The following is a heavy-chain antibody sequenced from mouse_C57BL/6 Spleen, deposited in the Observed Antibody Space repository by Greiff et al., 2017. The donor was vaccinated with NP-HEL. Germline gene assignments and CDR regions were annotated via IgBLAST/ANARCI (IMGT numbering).Heavy chain of an antibody. Sequence: EVKLVESGGGLVKPGGSLKLSCAASGFTFSSYAMSWVRQTPEKRLELVATISDGGSYTYYPDNVKGRFTISRDNAKNNLYLQMSHLKSEDTAMYYCAREDYGSKPWYFDVWGTGTTVTVSS. J-gene: IGHJ1*03. CDR1: GFTFSSYA. D-gene: IGHD1-1*01. CDR2: ISDGGSYT. V-gene: IGHV5-4*01. CDR3: AREDYGSKPWYFDV.